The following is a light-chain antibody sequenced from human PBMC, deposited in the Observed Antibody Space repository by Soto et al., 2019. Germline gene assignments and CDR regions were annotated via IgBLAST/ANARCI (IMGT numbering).Light chain of an antibody. CDR2: EVS. CDR3: SSYTSSSTQLV. CDR1: SSDVGGYNY. Sequence: QSALTQPASVSGSPGQSITISCTGTSSDVGGYNYVSWYQQHPGKAPKLMIYEVSNRPSGVSNRFSGSKSGNTASLTISGLQAEDEADYYCSSYTSSSTQLVFGTGTKLTVL. V-gene: IGLV2-14*01. J-gene: IGLJ1*01.